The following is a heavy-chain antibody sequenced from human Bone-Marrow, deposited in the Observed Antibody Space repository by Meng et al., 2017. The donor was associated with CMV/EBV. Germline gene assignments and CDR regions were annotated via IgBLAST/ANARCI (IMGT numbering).Heavy chain of an antibody. Sequence: GESLKISCAASGFTFSGSAMHWVRQASGKGLEWVGRIRSKANSYATAYAASVKGRFTIPRDDSKNTAYLQMNSLKTENTAVYYCMSVCSSTSIYYYYGMDVWGQGTTVTVSS. CDR3: MSVCSSTSIYYYYGMDV. V-gene: IGHV3-73*01. CDR1: GFTFSGSA. CDR2: IRSKANSYAT. D-gene: IGHD6-6*01. J-gene: IGHJ6*02.